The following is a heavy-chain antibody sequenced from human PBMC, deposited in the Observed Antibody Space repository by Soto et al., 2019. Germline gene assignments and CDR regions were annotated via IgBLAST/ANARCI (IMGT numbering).Heavy chain of an antibody. V-gene: IGHV2-5*02. CDR1: GFSLTTSGVG. CDR2: IYWDDNK. CDR3: ARVRGYSFGESYYFDY. J-gene: IGHJ4*02. Sequence: QITLKESGPPLVKPTQTLTLTCTFSGFSLTTSGVGVGWIRQPPGKALEWLALIYWDDNKHYSPSLKNRLTITKGTSKNQVVLTMTNIDPVDTATYYCARVRGYSFGESYYFDYWGQGSLVTVSS. D-gene: IGHD5-18*01.